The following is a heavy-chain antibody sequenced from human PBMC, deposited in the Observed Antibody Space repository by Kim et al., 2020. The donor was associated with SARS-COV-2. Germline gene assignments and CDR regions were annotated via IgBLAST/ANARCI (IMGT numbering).Heavy chain of an antibody. CDR2: DGSSA. CDR3: TKSDWFDP. Sequence: DGSSASYADSVKGRFTISRDNAKNTLYLQMNSLRAEDTAVYYCTKSDWFDPWGQGTLVTVSP. J-gene: IGHJ5*02. V-gene: IGHV3-74*01.